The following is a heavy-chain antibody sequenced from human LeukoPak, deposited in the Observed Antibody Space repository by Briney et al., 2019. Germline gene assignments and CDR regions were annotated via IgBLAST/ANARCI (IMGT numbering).Heavy chain of an antibody. CDR2: INPNSGGT. Sequence: ASVKVSCKASGYTFTGYYMHWVRQAPGQGLEWMGWINPNSGGTNYAQKFQGWVTMTRDTSISTAYMELSRVRSDDTAVYYCARAGRVEDYGLLSCINWGQGTLVTVSS. D-gene: IGHD2-2*01. CDR1: GYTFTGYY. V-gene: IGHV1-2*04. J-gene: IGHJ4*02. CDR3: ARAGRVEDYGLLSCIN.